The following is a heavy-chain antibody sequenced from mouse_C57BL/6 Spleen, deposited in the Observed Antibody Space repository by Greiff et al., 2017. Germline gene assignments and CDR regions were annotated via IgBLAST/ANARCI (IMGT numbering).Heavy chain of an antibody. CDR2: ISSGGSYT. CDR3: ARLGIYYGSSLWYFDV. J-gene: IGHJ1*03. Sequence: DVMLVESGGDLVKPGGSLKLSCAASGFTFSSSGMSWVRQTPDKRLEWVATISSGGSYTYYPDSVKGRFTISRDNAKNTRYLQMSRLKSEDTAMYYCARLGIYYGSSLWYFDVWGTGTTVTVSS. CDR1: GFTFSSSG. D-gene: IGHD1-1*01. V-gene: IGHV5-6*02.